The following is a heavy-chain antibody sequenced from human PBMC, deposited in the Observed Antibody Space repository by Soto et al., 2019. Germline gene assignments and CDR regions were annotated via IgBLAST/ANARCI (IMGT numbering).Heavy chain of an antibody. Sequence: QLQLQESGSGLVKPSQTLSLTCAVSGGSISSGGYSWSWIRQPPGKGLEWIGYIYHSGSTYYNPSLKSRVTISVDRSKNQFSLKLSSVTAADTAVYYCATLGYSSSSAPWYGMDVWGQGTTVTVSS. D-gene: IGHD6-6*01. CDR3: ATLGYSSSSAPWYGMDV. V-gene: IGHV4-30-2*01. J-gene: IGHJ6*02. CDR2: IYHSGST. CDR1: GGSISSGGYS.